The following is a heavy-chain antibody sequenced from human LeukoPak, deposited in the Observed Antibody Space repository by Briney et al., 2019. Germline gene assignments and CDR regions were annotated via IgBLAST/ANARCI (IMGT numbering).Heavy chain of an antibody. V-gene: IGHV4-30-4*01. Sequence: SETLSLTCTVSGGSISSDDYYWSWIRQPPEKGLEWIGYIYYSGSTYYNASLRSRITISVDTSKNQFSLELSSVTAADTAVYFCARGTRYCTNTSCYKTAMDVWGQGTTVTVSS. CDR2: IYYSGST. CDR1: GGSISSDDYY. CDR3: ARGTRYCTNTSCYKTAMDV. J-gene: IGHJ6*02. D-gene: IGHD2-2*02.